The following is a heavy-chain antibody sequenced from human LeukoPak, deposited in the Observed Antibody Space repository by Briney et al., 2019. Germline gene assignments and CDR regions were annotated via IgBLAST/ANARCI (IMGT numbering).Heavy chain of an antibody. J-gene: IGHJ4*02. CDR2: TNSDGTIT. V-gene: IGHV3-74*01. Sequence: PGGSLRLSCAASGFTFTSYWMHWVRQAPGKGLVWLSRTNSDGTITSYADSLEGRFTISRDNAKNTVYLQMNSLRAEDTAVYYCARPGVGFDYWGQGALVTVSS. CDR1: GFTFTSYW. CDR3: ARPGVGFDY.